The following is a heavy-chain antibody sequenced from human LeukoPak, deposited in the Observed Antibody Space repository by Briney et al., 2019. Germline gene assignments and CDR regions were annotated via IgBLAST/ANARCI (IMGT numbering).Heavy chain of an antibody. Sequence: ASVKVSCKVSGYTLTELSMHWVRQAPGQGLEWMGWINPNSGGTNYAQKFQGRVTMTRDTSISTAYMELSRLRSDDTAVYYCARDNGSSYSSAYYYGMDVWGQGTTVTVSS. J-gene: IGHJ6*02. CDR1: GYTLTELS. D-gene: IGHD6-25*01. V-gene: IGHV1-2*02. CDR2: INPNSGGT. CDR3: ARDNGSSYSSAYYYGMDV.